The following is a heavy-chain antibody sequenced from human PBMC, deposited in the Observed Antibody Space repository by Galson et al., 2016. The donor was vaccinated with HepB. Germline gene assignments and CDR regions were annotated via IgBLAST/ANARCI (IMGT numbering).Heavy chain of an antibody. Sequence: SETLSLTCGLSGGSFSVYYCNWIRQRPGKGLEWLGEMDHSGSTTSNPPLKTRFTLSVDNSKKHFSLKFSSVTAADTAVYYCARGRYYGSGSLGASRRWFDPWGQGTLVTVSS. V-gene: IGHV4-34*01. CDR2: MDHSGST. J-gene: IGHJ5*02. D-gene: IGHD3-10*01. CDR3: ARGRYYGSGSLGASRRWFDP. CDR1: GGSFSVYY.